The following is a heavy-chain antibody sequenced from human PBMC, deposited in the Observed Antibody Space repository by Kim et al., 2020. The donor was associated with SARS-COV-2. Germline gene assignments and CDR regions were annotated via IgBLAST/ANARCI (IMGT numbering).Heavy chain of an antibody. CDR2: IIPIFGTA. V-gene: IGHV1-69*13. CDR3: ARATAARLWYYYYGMDV. J-gene: IGHJ6*02. D-gene: IGHD6-6*01. Sequence: SVKVSCKASGGTFSSYAISWVRQAPGQGLEWMGGIIPIFGTANYAQKFQGRVTITADESTSTSYMELSSLRSEDTAVYYCARATAARLWYYYYGMDVWGQGTTVTVSS. CDR1: GGTFSSYA.